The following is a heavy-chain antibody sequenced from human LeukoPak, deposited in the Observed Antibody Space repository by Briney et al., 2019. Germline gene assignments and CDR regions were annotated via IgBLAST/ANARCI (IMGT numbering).Heavy chain of an antibody. J-gene: IGHJ4*02. CDR1: GFTFSSYA. CDR3: ARALWFGEGGFDY. D-gene: IGHD3-10*01. Sequence: GGSLRLSCAASGFTFSSYAMSWVRQAPGKGLEWVSAISGSGGSTYYADSVKGRFTISRDNSKNTLYLQMNSLRAEGTAVYYCARALWFGEGGFDYWGQGTLVTVSS. V-gene: IGHV3-23*01. CDR2: ISGSGGST.